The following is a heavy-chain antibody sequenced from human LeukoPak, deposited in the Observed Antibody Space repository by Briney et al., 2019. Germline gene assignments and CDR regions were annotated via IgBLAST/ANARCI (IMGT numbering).Heavy chain of an antibody. CDR3: ARRANYYDSSGYYYYYYYMDV. D-gene: IGHD3-22*01. CDR2: INHSGST. CDR1: EFSVGSNY. J-gene: IGHJ6*03. Sequence: GSLRLSCAASEFSVGSNYMTWVRQAPGKGLEWIGEINHSGSTNYNPSLKSRVTISVDTSKNQFSLKLSSVTAADTAMYYCARRANYYDSSGYYYYYYYMDVWGRGTTVTISS. V-gene: IGHV4-34*01.